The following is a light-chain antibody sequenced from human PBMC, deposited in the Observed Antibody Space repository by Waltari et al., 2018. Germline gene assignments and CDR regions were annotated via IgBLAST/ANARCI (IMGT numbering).Light chain of an antibody. CDR1: QGVSSY. CDR3: QHRSNWLT. V-gene: IGKV3-11*01. CDR2: DSS. J-gene: IGKJ4*01. Sequence: SSRTSQGVSSYFACYQQNPGQPPMLLIYDSSKRATGIPASFSSSWSGTYFTPTISSLAPEDFAVYYRQHRSNWLTFGGGTKVEIK.